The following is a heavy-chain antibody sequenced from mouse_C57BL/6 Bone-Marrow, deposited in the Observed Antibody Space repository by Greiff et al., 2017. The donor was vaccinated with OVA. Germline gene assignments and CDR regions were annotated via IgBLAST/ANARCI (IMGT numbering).Heavy chain of an antibody. J-gene: IGHJ2*01. Sequence: EVQVVESGAELVRPGASVKLSCTASGFNIKDDYMHWVKQRPEQGLEWIGWIDPENGDTEYASKFQGKATITADTSSNTAYLQLSSLTSEDTAVYYCTTRATVPKRGYYFDYWGQGTTLTVSS. V-gene: IGHV14-4*01. CDR1: GFNIKDDY. CDR2: IDPENGDT. D-gene: IGHD1-1*01. CDR3: TTRATVPKRGYYFDY.